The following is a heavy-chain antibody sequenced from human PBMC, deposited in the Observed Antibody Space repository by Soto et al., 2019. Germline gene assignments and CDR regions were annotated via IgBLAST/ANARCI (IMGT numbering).Heavy chain of an antibody. V-gene: IGHV4-59*01. CDR1: GGSISSYY. Sequence: SETLSLTCTASGGSISSYYWSWIRQPPGKGLEWIGYIYYSGSTNYNPSLKSRVTISVDTSKNQFSLKLSSVTAADTTVYYSARRYGSCFDYWGQGTLVTAPQ. J-gene: IGHJ4*02. CDR2: IYYSGST. CDR3: ARRYGSCFDY. D-gene: IGHD1-26*01.